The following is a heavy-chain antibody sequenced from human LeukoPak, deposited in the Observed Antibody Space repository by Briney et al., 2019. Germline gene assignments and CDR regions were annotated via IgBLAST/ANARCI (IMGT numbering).Heavy chain of an antibody. D-gene: IGHD6-19*01. CDR2: INHSVST. CDR1: AGSFIGYY. J-gene: IGHJ4*02. V-gene: IGHV4-34*01. CDR3: ARDLGSGWIRRGIDY. Sequence: PSETLSLTSVVCAGSFIGYYWSWIRQPPGKGLEWIGEINHSVSTNYNPSLKSRVTISVDTHKHQFSLKLSSVTAADTCVYYCARDLGSGWIRRGIDYWGQGTLVTVSS.